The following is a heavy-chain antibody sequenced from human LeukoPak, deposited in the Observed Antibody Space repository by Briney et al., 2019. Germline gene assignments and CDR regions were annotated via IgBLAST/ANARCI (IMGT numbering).Heavy chain of an antibody. Sequence: SETLSLTCTVSGYSISSGYYWGWIRQPPGKGLEWIGFIYHSGSAYYNPSLKSRVTISADTSKNQFSLKLSSVTAADTAVYYCAKLGGSGSRLGNWFDSWGQGTLVTVSS. CDR2: IYHSGSA. CDR1: GYSISSGYY. V-gene: IGHV4-38-2*02. J-gene: IGHJ5*01. CDR3: AKLGGSGSRLGNWFDS. D-gene: IGHD3-10*01.